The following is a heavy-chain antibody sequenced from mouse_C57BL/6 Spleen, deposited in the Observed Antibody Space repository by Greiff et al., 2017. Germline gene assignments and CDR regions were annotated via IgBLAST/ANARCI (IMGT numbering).Heavy chain of an antibody. J-gene: IGHJ4*01. CDR1: GYTFTSYW. D-gene: IGHD2-2*01. Sequence: QVQLKQPGAELVKPGASVKLSCKASGYTFTSYWMHWVKQRPGQGLEWIGMIHPNSGSTNYNEKFKSKATLTVDKSSSTAYMQLSSLTSEDSAVYYCARKVGVTTGAMDYWGQGTSVTVSS. V-gene: IGHV1-64*01. CDR3: ARKVGVTTGAMDY. CDR2: IHPNSGST.